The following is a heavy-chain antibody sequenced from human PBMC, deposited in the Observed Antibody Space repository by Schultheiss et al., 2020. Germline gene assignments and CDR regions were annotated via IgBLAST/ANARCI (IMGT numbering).Heavy chain of an antibody. CDR2: TVGSGGRT. V-gene: IGHV3-23*01. CDR1: GFTFTFYA. Sequence: GGSLRLSCAASGFTFTFYAMSWVRQAPGKGLEWVSATVGSGGRTYYADSVKGRFTISRDNSKNTLYLQMNSLRAEDTAVYYCAKDPEAARRTYYYYYGMDVWGPGTTVTVPS. D-gene: IGHD6-6*01. CDR3: AKDPEAARRTYYYYYGMDV. J-gene: IGHJ6*02.